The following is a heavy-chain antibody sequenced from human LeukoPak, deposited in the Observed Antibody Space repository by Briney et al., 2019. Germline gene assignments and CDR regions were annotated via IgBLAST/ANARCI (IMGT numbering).Heavy chain of an antibody. J-gene: IGHJ4*02. D-gene: IGHD5-18*01. CDR3: ARTRYSYGPNFDY. Sequence: GGSLRLSCAASGFTFCSYWMHWVRQAPGKGLVWVSRIYSDGSSTSYADPVKGRFTISRDNAKNTLYLQMNSLRAEDTAVYYCARTRYSYGPNFDYWGQGTLVTVSS. CDR1: GFTFCSYW. CDR2: IYSDGSST. V-gene: IGHV3-74*01.